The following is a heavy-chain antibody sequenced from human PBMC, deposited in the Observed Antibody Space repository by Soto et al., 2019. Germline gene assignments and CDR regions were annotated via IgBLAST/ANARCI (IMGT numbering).Heavy chain of an antibody. CDR3: TTDLWFRELYRLYYFDY. D-gene: IGHD3-10*01. J-gene: IGHJ4*02. CDR2: IKSKTDGGTT. Sequence: EVQLVESGGGLVKPGGSLRLSCAASGFTFSNAWMSWVRQAPGKGLEWVGRIKSKTDGGTTDYAAPVKGRFTISRDDSKNTLYLQMNSLKTEDTAVYYCTTDLWFRELYRLYYFDYWGQGTLVTVSS. V-gene: IGHV3-15*01. CDR1: GFTFSNAW.